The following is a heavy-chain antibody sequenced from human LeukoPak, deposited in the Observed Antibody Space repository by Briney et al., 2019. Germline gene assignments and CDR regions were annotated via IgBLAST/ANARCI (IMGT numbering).Heavy chain of an antibody. CDR2: INSDGSNT. V-gene: IGHV3-74*01. D-gene: IGHD3-3*01. J-gene: IGHJ3*02. Sequence: PGGSLRLSCAASKFTFDNYAMSWVRQAPGKGLVWVSHINSDGSNTNYADSVKGRFTISRDNAKNTLYLQMNSLRAEDTSVYYCTDPFGDAFDIWGQGTMVTVSS. CDR3: TDPFGDAFDI. CDR1: KFTFDNYA.